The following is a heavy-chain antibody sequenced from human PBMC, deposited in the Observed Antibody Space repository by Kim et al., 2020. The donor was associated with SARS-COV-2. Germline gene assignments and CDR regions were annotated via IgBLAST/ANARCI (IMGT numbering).Heavy chain of an antibody. Sequence: SQTLSLTCAISGDSVSSNSAAWNWIRQSPSRGLEWLGRTYYRSKWYNDYAVSVKSRITINPDTSKNQFSLQLNSVTPEDTAVYYCARGVLRFLEWLEIYHYYYGMDVWGQGTTVTVSS. J-gene: IGHJ6*02. CDR1: GDSVSSNSAA. CDR2: TYYRSKWYN. CDR3: ARGVLRFLEWLEIYHYYYGMDV. V-gene: IGHV6-1*01. D-gene: IGHD3-3*01.